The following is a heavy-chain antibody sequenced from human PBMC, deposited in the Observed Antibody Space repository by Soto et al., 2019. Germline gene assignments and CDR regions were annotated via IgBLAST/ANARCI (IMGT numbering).Heavy chain of an antibody. V-gene: IGHV4-59*01. Sequence: SETLSLTCTVSGGSISGYYWTWILQPPGKGLEWIGYITYGGSTNYSPSRKSRVTISVDTSKNQFSLKLSSVTAADTAVYYCARLTFFSRGSYSHFDYWGQGMLVTVSS. CDR1: GGSISGYY. D-gene: IGHD1-26*01. CDR2: ITYGGST. J-gene: IGHJ4*02. CDR3: ARLTFFSRGSYSHFDY.